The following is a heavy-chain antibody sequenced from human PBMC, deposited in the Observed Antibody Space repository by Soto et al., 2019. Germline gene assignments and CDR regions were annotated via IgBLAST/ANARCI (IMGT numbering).Heavy chain of an antibody. Sequence: PGGSLRLSCAASGFTFGNYWMHWVRQAPGKGLVWVSRISDYGRINYADSVKDRFIISRDDARSELYLQSNDLRVEDTATYYCARGGLEPFDHWGQGALVTVSS. V-gene: IGHV3-74*01. CDR2: ISDYGRI. D-gene: IGHD1-1*01. J-gene: IGHJ4*02. CDR3: ARGGLEPFDH. CDR1: GFTFGNYW.